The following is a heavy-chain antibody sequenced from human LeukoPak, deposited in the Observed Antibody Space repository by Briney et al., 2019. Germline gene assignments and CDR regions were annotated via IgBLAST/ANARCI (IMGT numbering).Heavy chain of an antibody. D-gene: IGHD3-9*01. CDR3: ARDHDWAFDL. Sequence: PGGSLRLSCEASGFPLGSYVMSLVRQAAGKGLEWIAYINHNAEMIFYPDFVKGRFTISRDNAKSSLYLQMNALRYEDTAIYYCARDHDWAFDLWGQGTLVTVSS. CDR1: GFPLGSYV. J-gene: IGHJ4*02. CDR2: INHNAEMI. V-gene: IGHV3-48*02.